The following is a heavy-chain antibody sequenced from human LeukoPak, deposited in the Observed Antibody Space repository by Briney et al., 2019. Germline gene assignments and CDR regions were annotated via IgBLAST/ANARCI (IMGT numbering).Heavy chain of an antibody. J-gene: IGHJ5*02. D-gene: IGHD3-10*01. Sequence: SETLSLTCTVSGGSISSSSYYWGWIRQPPGKGLEWIGSIYYSGSTYYNPSLKSRVTISVDTSKNHFSLKLSSVTAADTAVHYCARRLYGSGSYSLDPWGQGTLVTVSS. CDR2: IYYSGST. V-gene: IGHV4-39*02. CDR3: ARRLYGSGSYSLDP. CDR1: GGSISSSSYY.